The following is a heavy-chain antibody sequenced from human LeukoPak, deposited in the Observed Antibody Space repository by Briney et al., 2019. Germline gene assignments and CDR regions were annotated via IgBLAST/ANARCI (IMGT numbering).Heavy chain of an antibody. V-gene: IGHV4-59*01. CDR2: IYYSGST. Sequence: PSETLSLTCTVSGGSISSYYWSWIRQPPGKGLEWIGYIYYSGSTNYNPSLKSRVTISVDTSKNQFSLKLSSVTAADTAVYYCARDLGMTIFDYWGQGTLVTVSS. J-gene: IGHJ4*02. CDR3: ARDLGMTIFDY. CDR1: GGSISSYY. D-gene: IGHD4/OR15-4a*01.